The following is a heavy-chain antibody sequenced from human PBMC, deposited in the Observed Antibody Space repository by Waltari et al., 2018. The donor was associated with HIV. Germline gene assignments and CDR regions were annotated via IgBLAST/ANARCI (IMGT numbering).Heavy chain of an antibody. CDR2: INPNSGGT. D-gene: IGHD2-8*02. Sequence: QVQLVQSGAEVKKPGASVKVSCKASGYTFTGYYMHWVRQAPGQGLEWMGRINPNSGGTNYEQKFQGRVTMTRDTSISTAYMELSRLRSDDTAVYYCARVYSVLSTMFDPWGQGTLVTVSS. J-gene: IGHJ5*02. CDR3: ARVYSVLSTMFDP. V-gene: IGHV1-2*06. CDR1: GYTFTGYY.